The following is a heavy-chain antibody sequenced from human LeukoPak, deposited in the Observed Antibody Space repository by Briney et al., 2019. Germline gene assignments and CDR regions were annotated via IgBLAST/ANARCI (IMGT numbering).Heavy chain of an antibody. CDR2: INPSGGST. J-gene: IGHJ3*02. Sequence: ASVKVSCKASGYTFTSYYMHWVRQAPGQGLEWMGIINPSGGSTSYAQKFQGRVTMTRDTSTSTVYMELSILRSEDTAVYYCARDPAGGYFDWLFGRDDAFDIWGQGTMVTVSS. D-gene: IGHD3-9*01. V-gene: IGHV1-46*01. CDR3: ARDPAGGYFDWLFGRDDAFDI. CDR1: GYTFTSYY.